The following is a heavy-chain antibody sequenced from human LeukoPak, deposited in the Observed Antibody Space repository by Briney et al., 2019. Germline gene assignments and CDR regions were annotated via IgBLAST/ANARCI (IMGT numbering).Heavy chain of an antibody. J-gene: IGHJ4*02. CDR3: ARGFAPAYNFDVFDY. CDR2: ISPSSTV. D-gene: IGHD3-9*01. CDR1: GFTFSSYS. Sequence: PGGSLRLSCTASGFTFSSYSMNWVRQAPGKGLEWLSYISPSSTVYYADSVKGRFTISRDNSKNTLYLQMNSLRAEDTAVYYCARGFAPAYNFDVFDYWGQGTLVTVSS. V-gene: IGHV3-48*01.